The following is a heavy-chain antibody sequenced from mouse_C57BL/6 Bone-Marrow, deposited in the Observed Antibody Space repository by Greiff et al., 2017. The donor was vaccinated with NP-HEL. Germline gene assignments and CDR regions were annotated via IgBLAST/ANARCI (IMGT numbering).Heavy chain of an antibody. CDR1: GFTFSDYY. V-gene: IGHV5-16*01. CDR2: INYDGSST. Sequence: EVKLVESEGGLVQPGSSMKLSCTASGFTFSDYYMAWVRQVPEKGLEWVANINYDGSSTYYLDSLKSRFIISRDNAKNILYLQMSSLKSEDTATYYCARGHYYGSRDPYWDSDVWGTGTTVTVSS. D-gene: IGHD1-1*01. CDR3: ARGHYYGSRDPYWDSDV. J-gene: IGHJ1*03.